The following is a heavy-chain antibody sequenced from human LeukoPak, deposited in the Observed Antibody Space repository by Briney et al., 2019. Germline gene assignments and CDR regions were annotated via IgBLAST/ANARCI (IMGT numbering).Heavy chain of an antibody. D-gene: IGHD2-21*01. V-gene: IGHV1-18*01. CDR2: VSPFSHET. J-gene: IGHJ4*02. CDR3: AKMGVRNLLTDIVVGPTADDYLDS. Sequence: GASVKVSCKASGYTFISYGIGWVRQAPGQGLEWMGWVSPFSHETNYVEKIQGRVTMTTDRSANTAYMELRSLTSGDTAVYYCAKMGVRNLLTDIVVGPTADDYLDSWGQGTLVTVSS. CDR1: GYTFISYG.